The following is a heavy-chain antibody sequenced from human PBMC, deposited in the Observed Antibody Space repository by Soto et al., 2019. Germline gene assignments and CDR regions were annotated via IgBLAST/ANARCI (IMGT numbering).Heavy chain of an antibody. J-gene: IGHJ6*02. V-gene: IGHV1-8*01. Sequence: QVQLVQSGAEVKKPGASVKVPCKASGYTFTSYDINWVRQATGQGLEWMGWMNPNSGNTGYAQKFQGSDIMPRNTTQSKAYMELSSMSYDDTVVYYCSREVNFYGLDVWGQGTAVTVSS. CDR1: GYTFTSYD. CDR3: SREVNFYGLDV. CDR2: MNPNSGNT.